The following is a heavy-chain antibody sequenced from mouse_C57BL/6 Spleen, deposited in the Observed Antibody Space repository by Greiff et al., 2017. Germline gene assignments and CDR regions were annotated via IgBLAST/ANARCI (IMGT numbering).Heavy chain of an antibody. Sequence: QVQLQQPGAELVKPGASVKLSCKASGYTFTSYWMQWVKQRPGQGLEWIGEIDPSDSYTNYNQKFKGKATLTVDPSSSTAYMQLSSLTSEDAAVYYCATSLLRSFMDYWGQGTSVTVSS. CDR3: ATSLLRSFMDY. J-gene: IGHJ4*01. V-gene: IGHV1-50*01. CDR1: GYTFTSYW. CDR2: IDPSDSYT. D-gene: IGHD1-2*01.